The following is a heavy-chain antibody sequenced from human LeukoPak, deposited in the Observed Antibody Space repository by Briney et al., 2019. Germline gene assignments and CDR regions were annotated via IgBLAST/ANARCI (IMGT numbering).Heavy chain of an antibody. J-gene: IGHJ4*02. Sequence: SETLSLTCAVYGGSFSGYYWSWIRQPPGKGLEWIGEINHSGSTNYNPSLKSRVTISVDTSKNQFPLKLSSVTAADTAVYYCARVARIVVVPAAMHWGQGTLVTVPS. CDR1: GGSFSGYY. CDR3: ARVARIVVVPAAMH. V-gene: IGHV4-34*01. D-gene: IGHD2-2*01. CDR2: INHSGST.